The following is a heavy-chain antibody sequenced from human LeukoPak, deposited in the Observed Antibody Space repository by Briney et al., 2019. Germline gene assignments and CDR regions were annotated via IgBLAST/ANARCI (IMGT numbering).Heavy chain of an antibody. V-gene: IGHV4-4*07. CDR2: IYTSGST. Sequence: KASETLSLTCTVSGGSISSYYWSWIRQPAGKGLEWIGRIYTSGSTNYNPSLKSRVTMSVDTSKNQFSLKLSSVTAADTAVYYCARDGLGSDHDAFDIWGQGTMVTVSS. CDR3: ARDGLGSDHDAFDI. J-gene: IGHJ3*02. D-gene: IGHD2-21*02. CDR1: GGSISSYY.